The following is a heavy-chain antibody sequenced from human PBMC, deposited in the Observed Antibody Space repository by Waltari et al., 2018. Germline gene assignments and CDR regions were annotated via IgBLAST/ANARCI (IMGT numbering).Heavy chain of an antibody. J-gene: IGHJ4*02. V-gene: IGHV3-7*01. CDR1: GSTFGSDW. CDR3: ARPLTGTTNLLGY. D-gene: IGHD1-20*01. CDR2: IKQDGSRE. Sequence: EVQLVESGGGLVKPGGSMSLSWAASGSTFGSDWMSWVRQAPGKGLEWVANIKQDGSREYYVDSVQGRFTISRDNAKNLLYVQMNSLRAEDTAVYYCARPLTGTTNLLGYWGQGTLVTVSS.